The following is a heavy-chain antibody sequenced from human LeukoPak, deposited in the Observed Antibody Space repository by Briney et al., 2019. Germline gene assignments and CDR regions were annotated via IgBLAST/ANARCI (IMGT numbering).Heavy chain of an antibody. D-gene: IGHD2-15*01. CDR2: VYSGGST. CDR3: ARDVGGGASGY. CDR1: GFTFSSYA. J-gene: IGHJ4*02. V-gene: IGHV3-53*01. Sequence: PGGSLRLSCAASGFTFSSYAMSWVRQAPGEGLEWVSVVYSGGSTYYADSVKGRFTISRDNSKNTLYFQMNSLRAEDTAVYYCARDVGGGASGYWGQGTLVTVSS.